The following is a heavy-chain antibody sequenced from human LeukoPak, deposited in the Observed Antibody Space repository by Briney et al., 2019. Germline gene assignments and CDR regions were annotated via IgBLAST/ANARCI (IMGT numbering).Heavy chain of an antibody. CDR1: GYTLTELS. CDR3: ATPGVPAAKWRYYYGMDV. V-gene: IGHV1-24*01. CDR2: FDPEDGET. D-gene: IGHD2-2*01. Sequence: ASVKVSCKVSGYTLTELSMHWVRQAPGKGLEWMGGFDPEDGETIYAQKFQGRVTMTEDTSTDTAYMELSSLRSEDTAVYYCATPGVPAAKWRYYYGMDVWGKGTTVTVSS. J-gene: IGHJ6*04.